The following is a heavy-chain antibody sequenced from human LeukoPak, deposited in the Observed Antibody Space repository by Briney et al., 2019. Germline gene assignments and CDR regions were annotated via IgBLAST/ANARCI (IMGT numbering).Heavy chain of an antibody. CDR2: INPNSSGT. Sequence: GASVKVSCKASGYTFTGYYMHWVRQAPGQGLEWMGWINPNSSGTNYAQKFQGRVTMTRDTSISTAYMELSRLRSDDTAVYYCASEIAVAGTSLDYWGQGTLVTVSS. V-gene: IGHV1-2*02. CDR3: ASEIAVAGTSLDY. CDR1: GYTFTGYY. J-gene: IGHJ4*02. D-gene: IGHD6-19*01.